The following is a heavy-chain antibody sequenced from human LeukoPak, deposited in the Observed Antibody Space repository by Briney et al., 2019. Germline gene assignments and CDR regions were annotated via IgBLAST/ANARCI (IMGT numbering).Heavy chain of an antibody. CDR3: AKAKQQLVKNYFDY. Sequence: GGSLRLSCAASGFSFSSYAMSWVRQAPGKGLEWVSGISGSGGSTYYADSVKGRFTISRDNSKNTLYLQMNSLRAEDTAVYYCAKAKQQLVKNYFDYWGQGTLVTVSS. J-gene: IGHJ4*02. CDR2: ISGSGGST. D-gene: IGHD6-13*01. V-gene: IGHV3-23*01. CDR1: GFSFSSYA.